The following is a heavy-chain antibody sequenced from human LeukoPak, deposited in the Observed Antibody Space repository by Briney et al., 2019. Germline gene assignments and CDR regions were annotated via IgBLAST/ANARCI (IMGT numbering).Heavy chain of an antibody. D-gene: IGHD6-13*01. CDR2: INGRGDNT. J-gene: IGHJ4*02. CDR1: GFSFSSYD. Sequence: PGGSLRLSCAASGFSFSSYDMSWVRQSPEKGLEWVSGINGRGDNTYYAGSVKGRFTISRDNSKNTLYLQMNSLRAEDTAVYYCAKLIAAADPDYWGQGTLVTVSS. V-gene: IGHV3-23*01. CDR3: AKLIAAADPDY.